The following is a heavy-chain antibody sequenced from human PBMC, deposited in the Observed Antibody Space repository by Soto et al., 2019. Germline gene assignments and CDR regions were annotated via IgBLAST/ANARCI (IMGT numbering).Heavy chain of an antibody. Sequence: LTCSVSGDSISNLDYFWAWIRQPPGQALEYMGYIYKSATTYYNPSFESRVAISVDTSKSQFSLNVTSVTAADTAVYFCARGRYCLTGRCFPNWSDSWGQGALVTVSS. J-gene: IGHJ5*01. CDR3: ARGRYCLTGRCFPNWSDS. CDR2: IYKSATT. D-gene: IGHD7-27*01. V-gene: IGHV4-30-4*01. CDR1: GDSISNLDYF.